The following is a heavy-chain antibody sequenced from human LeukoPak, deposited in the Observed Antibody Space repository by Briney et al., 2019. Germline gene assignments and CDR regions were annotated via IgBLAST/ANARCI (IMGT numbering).Heavy chain of an antibody. CDR2: ISYDGSNK. D-gene: IGHD2-15*01. V-gene: IGHV3-30*04. Sequence: GGSLRLSCAASGFTFSSYAMHWVRQAPGKGLEWVAVISYDGSNKYYADSVKGRFTISRDNSKNTLYLQMNSLRAEDTAVYYCARARFVGGWYYFDYWGQGTLVTVSS. CDR3: ARARFVGGWYYFDY. CDR1: GFTFSSYA. J-gene: IGHJ4*02.